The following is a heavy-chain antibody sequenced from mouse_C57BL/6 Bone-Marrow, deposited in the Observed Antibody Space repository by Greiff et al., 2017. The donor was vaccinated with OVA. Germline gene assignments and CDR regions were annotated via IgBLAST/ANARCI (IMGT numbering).Heavy chain of an antibody. CDR2: IHPTSGST. J-gene: IGHJ3*01. D-gene: IGHD6-5*01. CDR3: ARSRLRGFAY. CDR1: GYTFTSYW. V-gene: IGHV1-64*01. Sequence: QVQLQQPGAELVKPGASVKLSCKASGYTFTSYWMHWVKQRPGQGLEWIGMIHPTSGSTNYNEKFKSKATLTVDKSSNTAYMQLSSLTSEASAVYFCARSRLRGFAYWGQGTLVTVSA.